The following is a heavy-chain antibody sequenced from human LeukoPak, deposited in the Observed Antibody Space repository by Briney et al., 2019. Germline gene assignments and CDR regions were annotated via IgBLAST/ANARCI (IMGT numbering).Heavy chain of an antibody. CDR3: ARESIAAVHGMDV. CDR1: GGSFSGYY. D-gene: IGHD6-6*01. V-gene: IGHV4-34*01. Sequence: PSETLSLTCAVYGGSFSGYYWSWIRQPPGKGLEWIGEINHSGSTNYNPSLKSRVTISVDTSKNQFSLKLSSVTAADTAVYYCARESIAAVHGMDVWGQGTLVTVSS. CDR2: INHSGST. J-gene: IGHJ6*02.